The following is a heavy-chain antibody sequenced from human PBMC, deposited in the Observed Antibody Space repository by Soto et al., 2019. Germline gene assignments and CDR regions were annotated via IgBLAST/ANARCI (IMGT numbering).Heavy chain of an antibody. J-gene: IGHJ4*02. CDR3: ARTTGNYYYFDY. V-gene: IGHV1-46*01. CDR2: INPSGGTT. D-gene: IGHD1-26*01. Sequence: QVQLVQSGAEVKKPGASVKVSCKASGYTFTTYYMHWVRQAPGQGLEWMGIINPSGGTTSYAQKFQGRVTMTRDTSTSTAYMELSSLRSEDTALYYCARTTGNYYYFDYWGQGTLVTVSS. CDR1: GYTFTTYY.